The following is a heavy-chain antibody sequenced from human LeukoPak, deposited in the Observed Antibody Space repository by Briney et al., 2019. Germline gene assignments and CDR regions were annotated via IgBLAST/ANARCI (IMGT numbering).Heavy chain of an antibody. CDR3: ATEAKTYYYDSSGYYPYYFDY. V-gene: IGHV1-24*01. CDR2: FDPEDGET. J-gene: IGHJ4*02. D-gene: IGHD3-22*01. Sequence: ASVKVSCKVSGYTLTELSMHWVRQAPGKGLEWMGGFDPEDGETICAQKFQGRVTMTEDTSTDTAYMELSSLRSEDTAVYYCATEAKTYYYDSSGYYPYYFDYWGQGTLVTVSS. CDR1: GYTLTELS.